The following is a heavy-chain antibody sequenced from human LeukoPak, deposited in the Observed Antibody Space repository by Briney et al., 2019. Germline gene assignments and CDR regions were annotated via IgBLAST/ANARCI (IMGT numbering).Heavy chain of an antibody. V-gene: IGHV3-7*01. J-gene: IGHJ4*02. D-gene: IGHD3-10*01. CDR3: ARGRGGLLWFGEFNS. Sequence: PGGSLRLSCAASGFTFSSYGMHWVRQAPGKGLEWVANIKQDGSEKHYVDSVKGRFTISRDNANNSLYLQMNSLRAEDTAVYYCARGRGGLLWFGEFNSWGQGTLVTVSS. CDR1: GFTFSSYG. CDR2: IKQDGSEK.